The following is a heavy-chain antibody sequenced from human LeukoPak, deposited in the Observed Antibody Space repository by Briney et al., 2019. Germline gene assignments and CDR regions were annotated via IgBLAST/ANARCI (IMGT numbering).Heavy chain of an antibody. D-gene: IGHD3-10*01. CDR3: AKDSGSSIPDGFDY. V-gene: IGHV3-30*02. CDR1: GFTFSSYG. J-gene: IGHJ4*02. CDR2: IRYDGSNK. Sequence: GGSLRLSCAASGFTFSSYGMPWVRQAPGKGLEWVAFIRYDGSNKYYADSVKGRFTISRDNSKNTLYLQMNSLRAEDTAVYYCAKDSGSSIPDGFDYWGQGTLVTVSS.